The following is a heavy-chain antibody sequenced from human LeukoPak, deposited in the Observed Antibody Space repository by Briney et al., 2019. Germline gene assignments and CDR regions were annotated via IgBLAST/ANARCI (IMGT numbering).Heavy chain of an antibody. D-gene: IGHD3-9*01. CDR2: IYTSGST. Sequence: SETLSLTCTVSGGSISSYYWSWIRQPPGKGLEWIGYIYTSGSTNYNPSLKSRVTISVDTSKNQFSLKLSSVTAADTAVYYCARGRRRYYDILTGYENWGQGTLVTVSS. V-gene: IGHV4-4*09. CDR3: ARGRRRYYDILTGYEN. J-gene: IGHJ4*02. CDR1: GGSISSYY.